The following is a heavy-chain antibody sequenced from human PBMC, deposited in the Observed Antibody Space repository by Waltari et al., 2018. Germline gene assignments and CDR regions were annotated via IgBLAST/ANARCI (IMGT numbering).Heavy chain of an antibody. CDR2: ISAYNSNT. V-gene: IGHV1-18*01. D-gene: IGHD1-26*01. CDR3: ARHLNQWELLPSFGY. Sequence: QVQLVQSGAEVKKPGASVKVSCKASGYTFTSYGISWVRQAPGQGLEWMGWISAYNSNTNYAQKLQGRVTMTTDTSTSTAYMELRSLRSDDTAVYYCARHLNQWELLPSFGYWGQGTLVTVSS. CDR1: GYTFTSYG. J-gene: IGHJ4*02.